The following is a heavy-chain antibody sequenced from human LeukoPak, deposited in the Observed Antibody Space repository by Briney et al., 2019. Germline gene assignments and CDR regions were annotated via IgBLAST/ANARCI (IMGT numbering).Heavy chain of an antibody. CDR3: ARVDTAMVTDDAFDI. CDR2: ITNNGDST. Sequence: GSLRLSCVASGFTFSTYSLYWVRQAPGKGLEYFSAITNNGDSTYHASSVKGRFTISRDNSKNTLYLHMGSLRVEDMAVYYCARVDTAMVTDDAFDIWGQGTMVTVSS. D-gene: IGHD5-18*01. V-gene: IGHV3-64*01. J-gene: IGHJ3*02. CDR1: GFTFSTYS.